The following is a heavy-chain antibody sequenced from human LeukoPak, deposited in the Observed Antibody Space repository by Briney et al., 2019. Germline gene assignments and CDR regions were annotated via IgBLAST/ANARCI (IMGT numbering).Heavy chain of an antibody. Sequence: SSETLSLTCTVSGGSISSGNYDWSWIRQPAGKGLEWIGRIYTSGSTNYNPSLKSRVTISVATSKTQFSLTLSSVTAADTAAYYCARGGCDSTSCYTAPADYWGQGTLVTVSS. D-gene: IGHD2-2*02. CDR1: GGSISSGNYD. CDR3: ARGGCDSTSCYTAPADY. J-gene: IGHJ4*02. CDR2: IYTSGST. V-gene: IGHV4-61*02.